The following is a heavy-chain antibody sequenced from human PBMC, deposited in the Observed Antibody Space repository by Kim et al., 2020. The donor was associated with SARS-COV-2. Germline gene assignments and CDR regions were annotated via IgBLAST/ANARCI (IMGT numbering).Heavy chain of an antibody. D-gene: IGHD6-13*01. CDR3: ARPLAAAGLHYYYGMDV. CDR1: GFTFSSYW. V-gene: IGHV3-74*01. CDR2: INSDGSST. Sequence: GGSLRLSCAASGFTFSSYWMHWVRQAPGKGLVWVSRINSDGSSTSYADSVKGRFTISRDNAKNTLYLQMNSLRAEDTAVYYCARPLAAAGLHYYYGMDVWGQGTTVTVSS. J-gene: IGHJ6*02.